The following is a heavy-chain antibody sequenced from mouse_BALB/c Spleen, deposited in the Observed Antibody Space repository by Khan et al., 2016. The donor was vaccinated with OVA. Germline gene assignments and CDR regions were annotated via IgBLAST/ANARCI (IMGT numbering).Heavy chain of an antibody. V-gene: IGHV1S136*01. CDR3: APGGTDYVALVY. J-gene: IGHJ3*01. CDR2: IYPFNDVT. Sequence: VQLKQSGPEVVKPGASVKMSCKASGYTFTSYVMHWVKQKPGQGLEWIGYIYPFNDVTKFNEKFNGKATLTSDKSSSTAYMELRSLTSEASAVDDWAPGGTDYVALVYWGQGTLVTVSA. CDR1: GYTFTSYV. D-gene: IGHD2-13*01.